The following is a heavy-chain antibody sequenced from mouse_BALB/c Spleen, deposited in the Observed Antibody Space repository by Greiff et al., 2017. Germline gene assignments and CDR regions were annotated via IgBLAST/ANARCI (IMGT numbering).Heavy chain of an antibody. V-gene: IGHV1-67*01. CDR1: SYTFTDYA. Sequence: QVQLQQSGPELVRPGVSVKISCKGSSYTFTDYAMHWVKQSHAKSLEWIGVISTYYGNTNYNQKFKSKATMTVDKSSSTAYMELASLTSEDSAFYYCARGGFYYGNSFDAMAYWGQGTSVTVSS. J-gene: IGHJ4*01. D-gene: IGHD2-1*01. CDR3: ARGGFYYGNSFDAMAY. CDR2: ISTYYGNT.